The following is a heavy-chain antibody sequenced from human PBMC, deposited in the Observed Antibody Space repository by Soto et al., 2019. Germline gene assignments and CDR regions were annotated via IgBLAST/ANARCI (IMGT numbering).Heavy chain of an antibody. J-gene: IGHJ6*02. D-gene: IGHD3-10*01. CDR3: ARAVTWGLDV. CDR2: ISRSSTGI. V-gene: IGHV3-48*02. CDR1: GFTFSLYS. Sequence: EVQLVESGGGLVQPGGSLRLSCAASGFTFSLYSMSWVRQAPGKGLEWVSYISRSSTGIHYADSVKGRFTISRDDATNSLHLQMTSLRDGDTAVDYCARAVTWGLDVWGQGTTVSISS.